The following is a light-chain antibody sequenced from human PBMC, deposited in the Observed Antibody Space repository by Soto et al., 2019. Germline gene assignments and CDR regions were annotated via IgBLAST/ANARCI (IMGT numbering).Light chain of an antibody. CDR1: QSISSW. J-gene: IGKJ1*01. V-gene: IGKV1-5*01. Sequence: IQMTQSPSTLSASVGDRVTITCRASQSISSWLAWYQQKPGKAPKLLIYDASSLESGVPSRFSGSGSGTEFTLTISSLQPDDFATYYCQQYNSYWMFGQGTKV. CDR2: DAS. CDR3: QQYNSYWM.